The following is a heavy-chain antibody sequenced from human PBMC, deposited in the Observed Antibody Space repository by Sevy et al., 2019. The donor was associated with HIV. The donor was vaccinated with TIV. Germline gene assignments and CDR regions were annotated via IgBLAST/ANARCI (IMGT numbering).Heavy chain of an antibody. Sequence: ASVKVSCKASGYTFSSFGISWVRQAPGQGPEWMAWISAYNGHTNYAQKFQGRVTMTQDTSTSTVYMELRSLRSDDTAIYYCTRDLGSSPASFFDYWGQGTLVTVSS. J-gene: IGHJ4*02. V-gene: IGHV1-18*04. CDR3: TRDLGSSPASFFDY. D-gene: IGHD6-19*01. CDR2: ISAYNGHT. CDR1: GYTFSSFG.